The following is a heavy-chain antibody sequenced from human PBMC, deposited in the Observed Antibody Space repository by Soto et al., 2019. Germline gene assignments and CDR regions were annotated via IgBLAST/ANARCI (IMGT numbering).Heavy chain of an antibody. D-gene: IGHD4-17*01. Sequence: SETLSLTCTVSGVSVSSGSYYWSWIRQPPGKGLEWIGYIYYSGSTNYNPSLKSRVTISVDTSKNQFSLKLSSVTAADTAVYYCAREDTVTHADAFDIWGQGTMVTVSS. CDR1: GVSVSSGSYY. CDR3: AREDTVTHADAFDI. J-gene: IGHJ3*02. CDR2: IYYSGST. V-gene: IGHV4-61*01.